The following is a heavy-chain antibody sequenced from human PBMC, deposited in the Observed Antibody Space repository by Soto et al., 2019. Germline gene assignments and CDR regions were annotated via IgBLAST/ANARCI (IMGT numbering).Heavy chain of an antibody. J-gene: IGHJ6*02. D-gene: IGHD6-13*01. CDR3: TKDGTTAGIHYYGMDV. CDR2: MEIGGDT. CDR1: GFTFSSYA. Sequence: GGSLCLSCEVSGFTFSSYAMSWVRQAPDKGRKGISTMEIGGDTTYTDYEKSRFTISKDNSKNTLVLQMNSLRAEDTALYFSTKDGTTAGIHYYGMDVWGQGTTVTVSS. V-gene: IGHV3-23*01.